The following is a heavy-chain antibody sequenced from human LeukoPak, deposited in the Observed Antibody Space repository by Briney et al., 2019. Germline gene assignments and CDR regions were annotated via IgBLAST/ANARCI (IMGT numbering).Heavy chain of an antibody. J-gene: IGHJ4*02. Sequence: AASVKVSCKASGYTFTSYAMNWVRQAPGQGLEWMGWINPNSGGTNYAQKFQGRVTMTRVTSISTAYMELSRLRSDDTAVYYCARASTVITFGGVIVRSIDYWGQGTLVTVAS. CDR3: ARASTVITFGGVIVRSIDY. V-gene: IGHV1-2*02. D-gene: IGHD3-16*02. CDR2: INPNSGGT. CDR1: GYTFTSYA.